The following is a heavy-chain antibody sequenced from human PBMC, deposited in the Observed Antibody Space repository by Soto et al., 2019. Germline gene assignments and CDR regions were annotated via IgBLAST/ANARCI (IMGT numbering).Heavy chain of an antibody. CDR2: ISSSGSTI. CDR3: ARAPEGGSYYATPDYYYGMDI. Sequence: GGSLRLSCAASGFTFSSYEMNWVRQAPGKGLEWVSYISSSGSTIYYADSVKGRFTISRDNAKNSLYLQMNSLRAEDTAVYYCARAPEGGSYYATPDYYYGMDIWGQGTTVTVSS. D-gene: IGHD1-26*01. CDR1: GFTFSSYE. J-gene: IGHJ6*02. V-gene: IGHV3-48*03.